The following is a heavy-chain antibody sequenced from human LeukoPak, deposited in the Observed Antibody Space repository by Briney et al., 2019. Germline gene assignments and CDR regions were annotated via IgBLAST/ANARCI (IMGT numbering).Heavy chain of an antibody. CDR3: ARGTVRGVIIIGPLYYFDY. D-gene: IGHD3-10*01. CDR2: INPSGGST. Sequence: ASVKVSCKASGYTFTSYYMHWVRQAPGQGLEWMGIINPSGGSTSYAQKFQGRVTMTRDTSTSTVYMELSSLRSEDTAVYYCARGTVRGVIIIGPLYYFDYWGQGTLVTVSS. J-gene: IGHJ4*02. CDR1: GYTFTSYY. V-gene: IGHV1-46*01.